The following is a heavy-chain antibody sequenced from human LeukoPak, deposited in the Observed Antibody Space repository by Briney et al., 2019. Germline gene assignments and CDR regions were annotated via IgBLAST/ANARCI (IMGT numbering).Heavy chain of an antibody. CDR2: SYTSGST. CDR3: ARDRPITIFGVVERGWFDP. CDR1: GGSISSGSYY. V-gene: IGHV4-61*02. D-gene: IGHD3-3*01. Sequence: SQTLSLTCTVSGGSISSGSYYWSWIRQPAGKGLEWIGRSYTSGSTNYNPSLKSRVTISVDTSKNQFSLNLSSVTAADTAVYYCARDRPITIFGVVERGWFDPWGQGTLVTVSS. J-gene: IGHJ5*02.